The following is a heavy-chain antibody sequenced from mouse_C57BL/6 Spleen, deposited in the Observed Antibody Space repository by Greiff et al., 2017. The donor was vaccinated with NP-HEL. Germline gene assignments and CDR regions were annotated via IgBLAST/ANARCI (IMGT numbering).Heavy chain of an antibody. CDR3: ARSGGLRWYFDV. CDR1: GYTFTDYY. J-gene: IGHJ1*03. V-gene: IGHV1-26*01. CDR2: INPNNGGT. Sequence: EVQLQQSGPELVKPGASVKISCKASGYTFTDYYMNWVKQSPGQSLEWIGDINPNNGGTSYNQKFKGKATLTVDKSSSTAYMELRSLTSEDSAVYYCARSGGLRWYFDVWGTGTTVTVSS. D-gene: IGHD2-2*01.